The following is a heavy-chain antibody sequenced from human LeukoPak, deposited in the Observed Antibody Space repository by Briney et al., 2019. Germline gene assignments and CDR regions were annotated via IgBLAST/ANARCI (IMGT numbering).Heavy chain of an antibody. D-gene: IGHD6-13*01. CDR3: ATPNRIYSSSWQGAFDI. J-gene: IGHJ3*02. Sequence: NPSETLSLTCTVSGYSISSGYYWGWIRQPPGKGLEWIGSIYHSGSTYYNPSLKSRVTISVDTSKNQFSLKVSSVTAADTAVYYCATPNRIYSSSWQGAFDIWGQGTMVTVSS. V-gene: IGHV4-38-2*02. CDR2: IYHSGST. CDR1: GYSISSGYY.